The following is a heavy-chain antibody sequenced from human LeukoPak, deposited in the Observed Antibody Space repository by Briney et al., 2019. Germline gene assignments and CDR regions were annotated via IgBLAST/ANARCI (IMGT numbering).Heavy chain of an antibody. V-gene: IGHV1-18*01. D-gene: IGHD3-22*01. CDR1: GYTFTSYG. J-gene: IGHJ4*02. CDR3: ARRYYHYDSSGYYTFFDY. Sequence: ASVKVSCKASGYTFTSYGISWVRQAPGQGLEWMGWISAYNGNTNYAQKLQGRVTMTTDTSTSTAYMELRSLRSDDTAVYYCARRYYHYDSSGYYTFFDYWGQGTLVTVSS. CDR2: ISAYNGNT.